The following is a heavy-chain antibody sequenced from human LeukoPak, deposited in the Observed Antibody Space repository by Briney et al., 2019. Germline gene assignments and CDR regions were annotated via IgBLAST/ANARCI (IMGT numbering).Heavy chain of an antibody. J-gene: IGHJ4*02. Sequence: GALVKVSCKASGYTFSDYYMHWVRQAPGQGLEWMGWLNPNSGGTNYAQKFQGRVTMTRDMSISTAYMEVSRLTSDDTAVYYCARATIADSSTYYIDYWGLGTLVTVSS. V-gene: IGHV1-2*02. D-gene: IGHD3-22*01. CDR2: LNPNSGGT. CDR1: GYTFSDYY. CDR3: ARATIADSSTYYIDY.